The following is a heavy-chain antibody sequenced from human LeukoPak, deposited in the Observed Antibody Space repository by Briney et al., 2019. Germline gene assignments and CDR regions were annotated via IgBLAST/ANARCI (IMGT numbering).Heavy chain of an antibody. V-gene: IGHV3-48*03. D-gene: IGHD2-8*01. CDR3: ARKYCTNGVCYGLDAFDI. CDR2: ISSRGSTI. J-gene: IGHJ3*02. CDR1: GFTFSSYE. Sequence: GGSLRLSCAASGFTFSSYEMNWVRQAPGKGLEWVSYISSRGSTIYYADSVKGRFTVSRDNAKNSLYLQMNSLRAEDTAVYYCARKYCTNGVCYGLDAFDIWGQGTMVTVSS.